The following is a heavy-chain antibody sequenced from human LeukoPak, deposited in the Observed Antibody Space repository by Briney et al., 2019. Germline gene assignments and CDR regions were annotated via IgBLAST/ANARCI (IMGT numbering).Heavy chain of an antibody. CDR2: INHSGST. J-gene: IGHJ5*02. Sequence: SGTLSLTCAVYGGSFSGYYWSWIRQPPGKGLEWIGEINHSGSTNYNPSLKSRVTISVDTSKSQFSLKLSSVTAADTAVYYCARRCVRITMVRGTSNWFDPWGQGTLVTVSS. CDR3: ARRCVRITMVRGTSNWFDP. V-gene: IGHV4-34*01. D-gene: IGHD3-10*01. CDR1: GGSFSGYY.